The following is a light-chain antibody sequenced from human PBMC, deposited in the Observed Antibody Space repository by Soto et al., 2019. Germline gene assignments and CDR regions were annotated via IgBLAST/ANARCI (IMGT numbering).Light chain of an antibody. CDR3: QQYNSAHNT. CDR1: QDIIYY. CDR2: SAS. Sequence: DIRMTQSPSSLSAFVGDTVTITCRASQDIIYYLAWYQQKPGKIPKLLIHSASTLQIGVQSRFSGTGSGTVFTLTINNLQPEDVATYYCQQYNSAHNTFGQGSRLEIK. J-gene: IGKJ2*01. V-gene: IGKV1-27*01.